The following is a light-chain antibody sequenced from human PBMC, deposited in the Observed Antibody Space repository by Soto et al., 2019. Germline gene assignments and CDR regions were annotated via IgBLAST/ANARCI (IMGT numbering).Light chain of an antibody. CDR1: SSDVGGYYY. V-gene: IGLV2-14*01. CDR3: SSYTSSNTFYV. J-gene: IGLJ1*01. Sequence: QSVLTQPASVSGSPGQSITISCTGTSSDVGGYYYVSWYQHHPGKAPKLMIYQVSNRPSGVSNRFSGSKSGNTASLTISGLQAEDEADYYCSSYTSSNTFYVFGTGTKFTVL. CDR2: QVS.